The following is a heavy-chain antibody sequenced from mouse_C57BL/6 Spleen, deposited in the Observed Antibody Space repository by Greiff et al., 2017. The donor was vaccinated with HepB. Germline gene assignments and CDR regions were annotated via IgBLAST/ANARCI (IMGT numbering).Heavy chain of an antibody. CDR1: GFTFSSYA. J-gene: IGHJ1*03. CDR2: ISDGGSYT. CDR3: ARENGSSSSYWYFDD. Sequence: EVMLVESGGGLVKPGGSLKLSCAASGFTFSSYAMSWVRQTPEKRLEWVATISDGGSYTYYPDNVKGRFTISRDNAKNNLYLQMSHLKSEDTAMYYWARENGSSSSYWYFDDWGTGTTVTVSS. V-gene: IGHV5-4*01. D-gene: IGHD1-1*01.